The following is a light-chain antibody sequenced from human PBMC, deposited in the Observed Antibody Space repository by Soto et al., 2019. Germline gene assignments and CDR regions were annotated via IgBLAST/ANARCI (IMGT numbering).Light chain of an antibody. V-gene: IGKV4-1*01. CDR1: QSVLYRSNNKNH. J-gene: IGKJ1*01. CDR2: WAS. Sequence: DIVMTQSPDSLAVSLGERATINCKSSQSVLYRSNNKNHLAWYQQKPGQPPKLVIYWASTRESGVSDRFSGSGSGTDFTLTINSLQAEDVAVYYCQQYYTTPTWTFGQGTKVDIK. CDR3: QQYYTTPTWT.